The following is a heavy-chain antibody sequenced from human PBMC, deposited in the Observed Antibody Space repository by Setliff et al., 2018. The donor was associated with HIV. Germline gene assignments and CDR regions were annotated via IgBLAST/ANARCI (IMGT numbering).Heavy chain of an antibody. J-gene: IGHJ4*02. V-gene: IGHV4-39*01. CDR2: IYYSGSI. CDR1: GGSISSSSYY. CDR3: ARREAYYDLWSGYYIY. D-gene: IGHD3-3*01. Sequence: SETLSLTCTVSGGSISSSSYYWGWIRQPPGKGLEWIGSIYYSGSIYYNPSLKSRVTISVDTSKKQFSLKLSSVTAADTAVYYCARREAYYDLWSGYYIYWGQGTLVTVSS.